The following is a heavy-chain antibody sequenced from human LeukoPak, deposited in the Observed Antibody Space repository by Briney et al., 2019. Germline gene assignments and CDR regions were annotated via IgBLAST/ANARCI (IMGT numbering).Heavy chain of an antibody. Sequence: SETLSLTCAVYGGSFSGYYWSWIRQPPGRGLEWIGEINHSGSTNYNPSLKSRVTISVDTSKNQFSLKLSSVTAADTAVYYCARGPIGYCSSTSCYRPRSHYYYYGMDVWGQGTTVTVSS. CDR1: GGSFSGYY. CDR3: ARGPIGYCSSTSCYRPRSHYYYYGMDV. V-gene: IGHV4-34*01. J-gene: IGHJ6*02. D-gene: IGHD2-2*02. CDR2: INHSGST.